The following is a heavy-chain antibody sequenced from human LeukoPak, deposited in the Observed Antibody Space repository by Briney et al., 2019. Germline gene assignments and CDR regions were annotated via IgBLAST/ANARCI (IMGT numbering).Heavy chain of an antibody. J-gene: IGHJ5*02. V-gene: IGHV1-69*13. CDR2: IIPIFGTA. CDR3: ARRLLDGDYGWFDP. CDR1: GGTFSSYA. D-gene: IGHD4-17*01. Sequence: SVKVSCKASGGTFSSYAIGWVRQAPGQGLEWMGGIIPIFGTANYAQKFQGRVTITADESTSTAYMELSSLRSEDTAVYYCARRLLDGDYGWFDPWGQGTLVTVSS.